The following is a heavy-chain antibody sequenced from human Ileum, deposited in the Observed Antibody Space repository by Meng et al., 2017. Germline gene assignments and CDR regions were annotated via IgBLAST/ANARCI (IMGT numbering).Heavy chain of an antibody. CDR3: ARDWAVRGVIAY. J-gene: IGHJ4*02. Sequence: GESLKISCAASGFTFRSYSMNWVRQAPGQGLEWVSSISSSSYIYYAASVKGRFTISRDNAKNSLYLQMNSLSAEDTAVYYCARDWAVRGVIAYWGQGTLVTVSS. CDR2: ISSSSYI. D-gene: IGHD3-10*01. CDR1: GFTFRSYS. V-gene: IGHV3-21*01.